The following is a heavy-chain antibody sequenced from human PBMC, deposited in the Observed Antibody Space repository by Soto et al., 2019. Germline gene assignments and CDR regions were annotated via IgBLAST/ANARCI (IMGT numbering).Heavy chain of an antibody. Sequence: QVPLVQSGAEVKKPGASVKVSCKASGYTFTGYYMHWVRQAPGQGLEWMGWINPNSGGTNYAQKFQGRVTMTRDTSISTAYMELSRLRSDDTAVYYCASPDPADDYVWGCHYWGQGTLVTVSS. D-gene: IGHD3-16*01. CDR2: INPNSGGT. CDR3: ASPDPADDYVWGCHY. J-gene: IGHJ4*02. CDR1: GYTFTGYY. V-gene: IGHV1-2*02.